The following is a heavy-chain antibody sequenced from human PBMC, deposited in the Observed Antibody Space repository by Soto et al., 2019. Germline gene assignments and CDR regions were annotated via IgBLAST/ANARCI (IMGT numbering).Heavy chain of an antibody. CDR3: AGEYYYDSSGYYPSAFDI. CDR2: INAGNGNT. J-gene: IGHJ3*02. D-gene: IGHD3-22*01. V-gene: IGHV1-3*01. CDR1: GYTFTSYA. Sequence: ASVKVSCKASGYTFTSYAMHWVRQAPGQRLEWMGWINAGNGNTKYSQKFQGRVTITRDTSASTAYMELSSLRSEDTAVYYCAGEYYYDSSGYYPSAFDIWGQGTMVTVSS.